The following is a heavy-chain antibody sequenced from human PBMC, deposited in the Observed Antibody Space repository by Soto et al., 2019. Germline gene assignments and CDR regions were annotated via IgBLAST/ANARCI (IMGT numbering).Heavy chain of an antibody. CDR3: ARQTDYYGSGSLRGGVDY. Sequence: SVKVSFKASGGTFSSYAISWVRQAPGQGLEWMGGIIPIFGTANYAQKFQGRVTITADESTSTAYMELSSLRSEDTAVYYCARQTDYYGSGSLRGGVDYWGQGTLVTVSS. V-gene: IGHV1-69*13. CDR2: IIPIFGTA. D-gene: IGHD3-10*01. CDR1: GGTFSSYA. J-gene: IGHJ4*02.